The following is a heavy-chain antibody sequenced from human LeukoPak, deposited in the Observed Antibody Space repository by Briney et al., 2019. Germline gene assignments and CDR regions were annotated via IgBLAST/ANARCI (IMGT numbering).Heavy chain of an antibody. CDR2: ISSGSDYT. D-gene: IGHD5/OR15-5a*01. CDR3: ARSAGRLSPIDD. Sequence: GGSLRLSCAASGFXLSNYTMNWVRQAPGKGLEWVSYISSGSDYTNYADAVKGRFTISRDNAKNSLSLQMSSLRAEDTALYFCARSAGRLSPIDDWGQGTLVTVSS. CDR1: GFXLSNYT. J-gene: IGHJ4*02. V-gene: IGHV3-21*05.